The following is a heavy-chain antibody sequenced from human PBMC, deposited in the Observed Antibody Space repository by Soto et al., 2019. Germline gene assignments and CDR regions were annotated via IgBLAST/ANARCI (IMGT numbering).Heavy chain of an antibody. CDR3: ARAHSRSSWFDP. CDR2: INHTGST. J-gene: IGHJ5*02. V-gene: IGHV4-34*01. CDR1: GGSFSDYY. Sequence: QVQLQQWGAGLLKPSETLSLTCAVYGGSFSDYYWSWIRQPPGKGLEWIGEINHTGSTNYNPSLKSRVTISVDTAKNQFSLKLSSVTAADTAVFYCARAHSRSSWFDPWGQGTLVTVSS. D-gene: IGHD6-6*01.